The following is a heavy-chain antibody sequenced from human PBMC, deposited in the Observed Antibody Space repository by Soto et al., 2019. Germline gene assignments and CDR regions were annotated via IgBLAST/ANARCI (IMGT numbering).Heavy chain of an antibody. D-gene: IGHD3-3*01. Sequence: SETLSLTCTVSGGSISSYYWSWIRQPPGKGLEWIGYIYYSGSTNYNPSLKSRVTISVDTSKNQFSLKLSSVTAADTAVYYCARVSNSYDFWSGYFPHCYYGMDVWGQGTTVTVSS. CDR2: IYYSGST. CDR1: GGSISSYY. CDR3: ARVSNSYDFWSGYFPHCYYGMDV. J-gene: IGHJ6*02. V-gene: IGHV4-59*01.